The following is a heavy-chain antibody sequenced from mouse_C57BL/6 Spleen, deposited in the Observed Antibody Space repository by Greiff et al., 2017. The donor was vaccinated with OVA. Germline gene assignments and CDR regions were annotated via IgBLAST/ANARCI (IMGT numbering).Heavy chain of an antibody. Sequence: VQLQQPGAELVKPGASVKLSCKASGYTFTSYWMHWVKQRPGQGLEWIGMIHPNSGSTNYNEKFKSKATLTVDKSSSTAYMQLSSLTSEDSAVYYCARSPYDYGSSYWYFDVWGTGTTVTVSS. CDR1: GYTFTSYW. V-gene: IGHV1-64*01. CDR2: IHPNSGST. J-gene: IGHJ1*03. CDR3: ARSPYDYGSSYWYFDV. D-gene: IGHD1-1*01.